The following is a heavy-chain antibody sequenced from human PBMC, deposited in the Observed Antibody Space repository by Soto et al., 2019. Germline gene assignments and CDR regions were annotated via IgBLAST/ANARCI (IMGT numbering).Heavy chain of an antibody. D-gene: IGHD3-22*01. V-gene: IGHV4-31*03. J-gene: IGHJ4*02. CDR3: ARFYDSSGYYAPDY. CDR1: GGSISSGGYY. CDR2: IYYSGST. Sequence: SETLSLTCTVSGGSISSGGYYWSWIRQHPGKGLEWIGYIYYSGSTYYNPSLKSRVTISVDTSKNQFSLKLSSVTAADTAVYYCARFYDSSGYYAPDYWGQGTLVTVSS.